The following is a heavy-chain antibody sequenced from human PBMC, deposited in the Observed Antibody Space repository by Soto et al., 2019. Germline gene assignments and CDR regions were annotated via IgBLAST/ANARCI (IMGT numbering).Heavy chain of an antibody. J-gene: IGHJ5*02. CDR2: INHSGST. CDR3: AGFITIFGVGNSALDAYFVP. Sequence: SETLSLTCAVYGGSFSGYYWSWIRQPPGKGLEWIGEINHSGSTNYNPSLKSRVTISVDTSKNQFSLKLSSVTAADTAVYYCAGFITIFGVGNSALDAYFVPWGQGTLVTVSS. V-gene: IGHV4-34*01. CDR1: GGSFSGYY. D-gene: IGHD3-3*01.